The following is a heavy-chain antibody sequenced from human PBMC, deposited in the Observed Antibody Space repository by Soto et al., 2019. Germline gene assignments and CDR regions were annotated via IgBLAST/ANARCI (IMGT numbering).Heavy chain of an antibody. CDR2: IWYDGSNK. CDR3: ARMGVDGGTTVTIGYYYYYYMDV. CDR1: GFTFSSYG. V-gene: IGHV3-33*01. D-gene: IGHD4-17*01. J-gene: IGHJ6*03. Sequence: QVQLVESGGGVVQPGRSLRLSCAASGFTFSSYGMHWVRQAPGKGLEWVAVIWYDGSNKYYADSVKGRFTISRDNSKNTLYLQMNSLRAEDTAVYYCARMGVDGGTTVTIGYYYYYYMDVWGKGTTVTVSS.